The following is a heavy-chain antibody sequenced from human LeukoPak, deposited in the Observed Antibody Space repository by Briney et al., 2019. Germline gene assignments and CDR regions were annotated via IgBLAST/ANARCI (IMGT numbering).Heavy chain of an antibody. Sequence: SETLSLTCTVSGGSISNHYWSWIRQPPGKGLEWIGYISYSGSTNYNPSLKSRVTISVDTSKNQFSLKLRSVTAADTAVYYCARWTVVYSTPLTWFDPWGQGTLVTVSS. CDR2: ISYSGST. J-gene: IGHJ5*02. CDR1: GGSISNHY. CDR3: ARWTVVYSTPLTWFDP. D-gene: IGHD2-8*02. V-gene: IGHV4-59*11.